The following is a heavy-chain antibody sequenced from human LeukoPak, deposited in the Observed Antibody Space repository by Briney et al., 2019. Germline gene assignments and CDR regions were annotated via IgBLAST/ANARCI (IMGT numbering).Heavy chain of an antibody. V-gene: IGHV3-30-3*01. J-gene: IGHJ4*02. CDR3: ARDANYYDFWSGPFDY. CDR1: GFTFSSYA. CDR2: ISYDGSNK. D-gene: IGHD3-3*01. Sequence: GGSLRLSCAASGFTFSSYAMHWVRQAPGKGLEWVAVISYDGSNKYYADSVKGRFTISRDNSKNTLYLQMSSLRAEDTAVYYCARDANYYDFWSGPFDYWGQGTLVTVSS.